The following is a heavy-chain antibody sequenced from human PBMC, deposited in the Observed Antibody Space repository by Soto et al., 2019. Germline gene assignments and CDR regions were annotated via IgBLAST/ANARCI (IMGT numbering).Heavy chain of an antibody. CDR2: INAGNGNT. V-gene: IGHV1-3*05. D-gene: IGHD6-19*01. J-gene: IGHJ4*02. CDR3: ARVSGWYFLDY. CDR1: GYTFTSYA. Sequence: QVQLVQSGAEEKKPGSSVKVSCKASGYTFTSYAMHWVRQAPGQRLEWMGWINAGNGNTKYSQKFQGRVTITRDTSASTVYMELSSLRSEDTAVYYCARVSGWYFLDYWGQGTLVTVSS.